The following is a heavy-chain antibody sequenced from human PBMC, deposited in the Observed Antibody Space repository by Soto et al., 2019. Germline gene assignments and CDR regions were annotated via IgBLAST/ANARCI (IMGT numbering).Heavy chain of an antibody. CDR1: GGSISSYY. Sequence: LSLTCTVSGGSISSYYWSWIRQPPGKGLEWIGYIYYSGSTNYNPSLKSRVTISVDTSKNQFSLKLSSVTAADTAVYYCARLSDYYDSSGYYYVGAFDIWGQGTMVTVSS. V-gene: IGHV4-59*01. CDR2: IYYSGST. CDR3: ARLSDYYDSSGYYYVGAFDI. J-gene: IGHJ3*02. D-gene: IGHD3-22*01.